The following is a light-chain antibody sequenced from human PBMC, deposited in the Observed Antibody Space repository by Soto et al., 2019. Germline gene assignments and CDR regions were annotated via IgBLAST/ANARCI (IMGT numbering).Light chain of an antibody. CDR2: DVS. Sequence: QSALTQPASVSGSPGQSITISCTGTSSDVGGYNYVSWYQQHPGKAPKFMIYDVSNRPSGVSNRFSGSKSGNTASLTISGLQPEDGADYYCCSYTTSNTRQIVFGTGTKVTVL. V-gene: IGLV2-14*01. J-gene: IGLJ1*01. CDR1: SSDVGGYNY. CDR3: CSYTTSNTRQIV.